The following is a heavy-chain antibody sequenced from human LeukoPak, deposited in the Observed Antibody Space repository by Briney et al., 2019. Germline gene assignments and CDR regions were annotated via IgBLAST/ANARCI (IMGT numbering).Heavy chain of an antibody. CDR1: GFTFSSDW. D-gene: IGHD3-22*01. CDR3: ARDAGYYESSGYVNWFDP. V-gene: IGHV3-74*01. CDR2: INSDGSTS. J-gene: IGHJ5*02. Sequence: GGSLRLSCAASGFTFSSDWMHWVREAPGKGLVWVSRINSDGSTSHYADSVKGRFTISRDNAKNTLYLQMNSLRAEDTAVYYCARDAGYYESSGYVNWFDPWGQGTLVTVSS.